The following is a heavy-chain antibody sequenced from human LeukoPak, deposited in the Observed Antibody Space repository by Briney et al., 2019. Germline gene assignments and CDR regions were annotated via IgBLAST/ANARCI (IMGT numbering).Heavy chain of an antibody. J-gene: IGHJ4*02. V-gene: IGHV1-8*01. CDR3: ARSWIHDFWSGLIKPRTYFDY. Sequence: ASVKVSCKASGYTFTSYDINWVRQATGQGLEWMGWMNPNSGNTGYAQKFQGRVTMTRNTSISTAYMGLSSLRSEDTAVYYCARSWIHDFWSGLIKPRTYFDYWGQGTLVTVSS. CDR2: MNPNSGNT. CDR1: GYTFTSYD. D-gene: IGHD3-3*01.